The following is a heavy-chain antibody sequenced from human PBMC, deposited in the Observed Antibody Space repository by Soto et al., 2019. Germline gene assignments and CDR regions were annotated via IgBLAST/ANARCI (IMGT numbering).Heavy chain of an antibody. CDR3: AKSQEIGTHFFDS. J-gene: IGHJ4*02. CDR1: GFTFSGFD. Sequence: GGSLRLSCEASGFTFSGFDMHWVRQPTGKGLEWVSSIGTAGDTYYAVSVKGRFTISRDNAKNSLSLQMNSLRAGDMAVYFCAKSQEIGTHFFDSWGQGTQVTVPQ. V-gene: IGHV3-13*01. D-gene: IGHD6-13*01. CDR2: IGTAGDT.